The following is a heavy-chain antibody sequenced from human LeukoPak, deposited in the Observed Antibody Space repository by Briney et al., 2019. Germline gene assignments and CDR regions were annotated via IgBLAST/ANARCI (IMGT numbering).Heavy chain of an antibody. CDR2: ISYDGSNK. J-gene: IGHJ4*02. D-gene: IGHD4-17*01. CDR3: ARVTTTGNSDY. V-gene: IGHV3-30*15. Sequence: GGSLRLSCAASGFTFSSYAMHWVRQAPGKGLEWVAVISYDGSNKYYADSVKGRFTISRDNSKNTLYLQMSSLRAEDTAVYYCARVTTTGNSDYWGQGTLVTVSS. CDR1: GFTFSSYA.